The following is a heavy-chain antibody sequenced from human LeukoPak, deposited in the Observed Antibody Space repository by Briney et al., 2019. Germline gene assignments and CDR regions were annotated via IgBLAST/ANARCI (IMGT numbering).Heavy chain of an antibody. V-gene: IGHV1-8*02. D-gene: IGHD3-10*01. CDR3: ARQDVVRGVRPFYWFDP. CDR1: GYTFTSYA. Sequence: VASVTVSCTASGYTFTSYAMNWVRQATGQGLEWMGWVSPNSGDTGYAQNFQGRVTMTRNTSISTAYMELSSLTSEDTAVYYCARQDVVRGVRPFYWFDPWGQGTLVTVSS. J-gene: IGHJ5*02. CDR2: VSPNSGDT.